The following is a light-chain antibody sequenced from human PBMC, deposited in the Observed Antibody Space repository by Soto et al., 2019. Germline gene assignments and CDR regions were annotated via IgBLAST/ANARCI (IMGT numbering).Light chain of an antibody. CDR1: ESVGSSY. V-gene: IGKV3-20*01. Sequence: EIVLTQSPGTLSLSPGERATLSCRASESVGSSYLARYQQKPGQAPRLLIYGASSRATGIPDRFSGSGSVADFTLSISRLEPEDFALYYCQQYGSIPLTFGQGTKLEIK. CDR3: QQYGSIPLT. CDR2: GAS. J-gene: IGKJ2*01.